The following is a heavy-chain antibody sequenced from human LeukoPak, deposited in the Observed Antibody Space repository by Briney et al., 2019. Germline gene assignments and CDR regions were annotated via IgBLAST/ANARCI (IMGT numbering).Heavy chain of an antibody. Sequence: SQTLSLTCAISGDSVSSNSAAWNWIRQSPSRGLEWLTRTYYRSKWYNDYAVSVKSRITINPDTSKNQFSLQLNSVTPDDTAVYYCAREGVLDYDILTGQGAPGDFDYWGQGTLVTVSS. J-gene: IGHJ4*02. V-gene: IGHV6-1*01. CDR2: TYYRSKWYN. D-gene: IGHD3-9*01. CDR1: GDSVSSNSAA. CDR3: AREGVLDYDILTGQGAPGDFDY.